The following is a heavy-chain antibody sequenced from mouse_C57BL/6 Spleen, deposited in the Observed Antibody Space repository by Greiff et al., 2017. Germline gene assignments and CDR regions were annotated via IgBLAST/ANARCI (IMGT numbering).Heavy chain of an antibody. CDR2: IDPSDSYT. J-gene: IGHJ3*01. CDR3: ATPYGSSYRTWFAY. Sequence: VQLQQPGAELVMPGASVKLSCKASGYTFTSYWMHWVKQRPGQGLEWIGEIDPSDSYTNYNQKFKGKSTLTVDKSSSTAYMQLSSLTSEDSAVYYCATPYGSSYRTWFAYWGQGTLVTVSA. V-gene: IGHV1-69*01. CDR1: GYTFTSYW. D-gene: IGHD1-1*01.